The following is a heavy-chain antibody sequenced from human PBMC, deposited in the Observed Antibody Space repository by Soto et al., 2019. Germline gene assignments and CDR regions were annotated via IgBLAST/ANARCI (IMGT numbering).Heavy chain of an antibody. CDR3: AKLGAATWYEGGYFDD. CDR2: IIPIFGTS. D-gene: IGHD2-15*01. V-gene: IGHV1-69*01. J-gene: IGHJ4*01. Sequence: QVQLVQSGAEVQKPGSSVKVSCKASTGTFSKYAVTWVRQAPGQGLEWMGGIIPIFGTSKYAQKFEGRVTITADESTTTAYMELSSQRSEDTAVYYCAKLGAATWYEGGYFDDWGHGTLVTVSS. CDR1: TGTFSKYA.